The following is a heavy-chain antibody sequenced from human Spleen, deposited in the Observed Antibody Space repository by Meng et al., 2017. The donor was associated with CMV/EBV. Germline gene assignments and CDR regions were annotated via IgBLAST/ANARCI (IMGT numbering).Heavy chain of an antibody. J-gene: IGHJ6*01. CDR3: GRVPGVGMSLYYGLDV. Sequence: GESLKISCAASGFTFTIYNMNWVRQAAGQGLEWIASISSTGDSTYYADSVRGRFSISRLNARNSLFLQMDSLRAGDTAVYYCGRVPGVGMSLYYGLDVLGRGTTVTVSS. CDR1: GFTFTIYN. CDR2: ISSTGDST. V-gene: IGHV3-21*06. D-gene: IGHD3-3*01.